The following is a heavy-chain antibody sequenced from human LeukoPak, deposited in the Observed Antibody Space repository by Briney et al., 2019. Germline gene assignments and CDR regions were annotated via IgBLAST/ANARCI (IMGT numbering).Heavy chain of an antibody. V-gene: IGHV4-38-2*01. Sequence: PSETLSLTCAVSGYSISSGYYRDWIRQPPGKGLEWIGSIYHSGTTYYNPSLKSRVTISVDTSKNQFSLKVSSVTAADTAVYYCARHPGSQGPDPWGQGTLVTVSS. CDR1: GYSISSGYY. J-gene: IGHJ5*02. CDR2: IYHSGTT. CDR3: ARHPGSQGPDP.